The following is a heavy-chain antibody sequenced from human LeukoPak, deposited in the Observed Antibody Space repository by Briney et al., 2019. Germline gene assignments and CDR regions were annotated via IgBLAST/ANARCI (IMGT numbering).Heavy chain of an antibody. CDR3: AKDLEVGELSFTDY. J-gene: IGHJ4*02. Sequence: GRSLRLSCAASGFTFDDYAMHWVRQAPGKGLEWVSGISWNSGSIGYADSVKGRFTISRDNAKNSLYLQMNSLRAEDTALYYCAKDLEVGELSFTDYWGQGTLVTVSS. V-gene: IGHV3-9*01. CDR1: GFTFDDYA. D-gene: IGHD3-16*02. CDR2: ISWNSGSI.